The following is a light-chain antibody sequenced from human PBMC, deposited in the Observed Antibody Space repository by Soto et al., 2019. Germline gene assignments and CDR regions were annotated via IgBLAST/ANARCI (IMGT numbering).Light chain of an antibody. J-gene: IGLJ3*02. CDR2: EVS. Sequence: QSALTQPASVSGSPGQSITISCTGTSSDVGGYNYVSWYQQHPGKAPKLMIYEVSNRPSGVSNGVSGSKSGNTASLTISGLQAADEADYYCSSYTSSRTRVVGGGTKPAVL. CDR3: SSYTSSRTRV. CDR1: SSDVGGYNY. V-gene: IGLV2-14*01.